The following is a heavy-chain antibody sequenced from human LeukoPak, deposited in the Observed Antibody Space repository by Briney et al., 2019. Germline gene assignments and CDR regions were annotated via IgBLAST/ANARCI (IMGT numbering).Heavy chain of an antibody. CDR2: IYYSGST. D-gene: IGHD3-22*01. CDR3: ARDRGDSSGYYSPGMDV. J-gene: IGHJ6*02. CDR1: GGSISSGGYY. V-gene: IGHV4-31*03. Sequence: SETLSLTCTVSGGSISSGGYYWSWIRQHPGKGLEWIGYIYYSGSTYYNPSLKSRVTLSVDTSKNQFSLKLSSVTAADTAVYYCARDRGDSSGYYSPGMDVWGQGTTVTVSS.